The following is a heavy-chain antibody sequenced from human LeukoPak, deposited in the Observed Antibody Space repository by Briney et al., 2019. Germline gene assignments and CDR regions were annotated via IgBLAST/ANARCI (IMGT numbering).Heavy chain of an antibody. J-gene: IGHJ4*02. CDR1: GYTFTSYG. CDR3: ARGGLYCGGDCSNFDY. V-gene: IGHV1-18*01. Sequence: WASVKVSCKASGYTFTSYGISWVRQAPGQGLEWMGWISAYIGNTNYAQKLQGRVTMTTDTSTSTAYMELRSLRSDDTAVYYCARGGLYCGGDCSNFDYWGQGTLVTVSS. D-gene: IGHD2-21*02. CDR2: ISAYIGNT.